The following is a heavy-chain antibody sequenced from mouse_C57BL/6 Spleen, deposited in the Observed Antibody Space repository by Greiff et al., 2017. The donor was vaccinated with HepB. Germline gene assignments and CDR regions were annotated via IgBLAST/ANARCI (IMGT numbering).Heavy chain of an antibody. V-gene: IGHV1-69*01. J-gene: IGHJ4*01. Sequence: QVQLQQSGAELVMPGASVKLSCKASGYTFTSYWMHWVKQRPGQGLEWIGEIDPSDSYTNYNQKFKGKSTLTVDKSSSTAYMQLSSLTSEDSAVYYCARAPNYYGSSSYAMDYWGQGTSVTVSS. CDR1: GYTFTSYW. D-gene: IGHD1-1*01. CDR2: IDPSDSYT. CDR3: ARAPNYYGSSSYAMDY.